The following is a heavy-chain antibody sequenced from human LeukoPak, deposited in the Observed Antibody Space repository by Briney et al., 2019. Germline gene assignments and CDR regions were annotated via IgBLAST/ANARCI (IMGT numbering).Heavy chain of an antibody. CDR1: GYSISSGYC. CDR3: ATLRGTKTNYFDY. Sequence: PSETLSLTCTVSGYSISSGYCWGWIRQPPGKGLEWIGSIYHSGSTYYNPSLKSRVTISVDTSKNQFSLKLSSVTAADTAVYYCATLRGTKTNYFDYWGQGTLVTVSS. J-gene: IGHJ4*02. V-gene: IGHV4-38-2*02. D-gene: IGHD3-16*01. CDR2: IYHSGST.